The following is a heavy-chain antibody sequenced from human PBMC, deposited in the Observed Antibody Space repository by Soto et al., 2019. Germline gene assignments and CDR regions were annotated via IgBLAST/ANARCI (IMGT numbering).Heavy chain of an antibody. CDR1: GFTFSDYY. J-gene: IGHJ4*02. CDR2: ISYDGSNK. D-gene: IGHD3-3*01. V-gene: IGHV3-30*18. CDR3: AKDRAGDIYVAARSGLDY. Sequence: GGSLRLSCAASGFTFSDYYMHWVRQAPGKGLEWVAVISYDGSNKYYGDSVKGRFTISRDNSKNMLYLQMNSLRADDTAVYYCAKDRAGDIYVAARSGLDYWGQGTLVTVSS.